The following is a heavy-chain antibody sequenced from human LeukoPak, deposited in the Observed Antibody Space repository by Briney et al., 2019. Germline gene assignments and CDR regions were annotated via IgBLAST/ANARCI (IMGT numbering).Heavy chain of an antibody. J-gene: IGHJ5*02. V-gene: IGHV4-59*01. D-gene: IGHD3-3*01. CDR2: IYYSGST. Sequence: SETLSLTCTVSGGSISSYYWSWIRQPPGKGLEWIGYIYYSGSTNYNPSLKSRVTISVDTSKNQFSLKLSSVTAVDTAVYYCARAGYYDFWSGLNWFDPWGQGTLVTVSS. CDR3: ARAGYYDFWSGLNWFDP. CDR1: GGSISSYY.